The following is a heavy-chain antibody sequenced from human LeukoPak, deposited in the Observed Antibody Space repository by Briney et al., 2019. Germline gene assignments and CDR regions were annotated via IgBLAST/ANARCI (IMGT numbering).Heavy chain of an antibody. Sequence: PWGSLRLSRAASGFTVSRNYMSWVRHAPEKGLEWVSVIYNTGATYYADSVKGRFTISRDNSKNTVDLQMNSLRTEDTAVYYCVGSLWGYQFDYWGQGALVTVSS. D-gene: IGHD3-16*01. CDR3: VGSLWGYQFDY. V-gene: IGHV3-66*02. J-gene: IGHJ4*02. CDR2: IYNTGAT. CDR1: GFTVSRNY.